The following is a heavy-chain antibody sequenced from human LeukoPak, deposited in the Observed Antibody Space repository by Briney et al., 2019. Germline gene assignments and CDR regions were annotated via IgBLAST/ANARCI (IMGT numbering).Heavy chain of an antibody. CDR3: ARAPADLDYYDSSGYLGY. CDR1: GFTFSNYN. J-gene: IGHJ4*02. V-gene: IGHV3-21*01. Sequence: GGSLRLSCAASGFTFSNYNMNWVRQAPGKGLEWVSSISGGKTYIYYADSVKGRFTISRDNSKNTLYLQMNSLRAEDTAVYYCARAPADLDYYDSSGYLGYWGQGTLVTVSS. D-gene: IGHD3-22*01. CDR2: ISGGKTYI.